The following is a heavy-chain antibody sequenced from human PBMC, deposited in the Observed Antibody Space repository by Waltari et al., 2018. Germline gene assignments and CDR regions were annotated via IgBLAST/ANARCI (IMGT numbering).Heavy chain of an antibody. V-gene: IGHV3-66*01. Sequence: EVQLVESGGGLVQPGGSLRLSCAASGFTVSSNYMSWVRQAPGKGLEWVSVIYSGGSTYYADSVKGRFTISRDNSKNTLYLQMNILEAEDTAVYYCARDENWNYYYMDVWGKGTAVTVSS. J-gene: IGHJ6*03. CDR1: GFTVSSNY. CDR3: ARDENWNYYYMDV. D-gene: IGHD1-1*01. CDR2: IYSGGST.